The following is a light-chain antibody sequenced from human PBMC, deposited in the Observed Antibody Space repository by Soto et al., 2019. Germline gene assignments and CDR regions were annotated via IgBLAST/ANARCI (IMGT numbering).Light chain of an antibody. Sequence: DIQMTQSPSTLSAFVGDRVTITCRASQSINNWLAWYQQKPGKAPNLLIYDAPSLESGVPSRFSGSGSGTEFTLTISSLQPDDFATYYCQQYHLYYTFDQGTNVEIK. V-gene: IGKV1-5*01. J-gene: IGKJ2*01. CDR1: QSINNW. CDR3: QQYHLYYT. CDR2: DAP.